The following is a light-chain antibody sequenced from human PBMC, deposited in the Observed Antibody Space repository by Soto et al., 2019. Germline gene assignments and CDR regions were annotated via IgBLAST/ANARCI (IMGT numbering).Light chain of an antibody. CDR1: SGDVGSYNL. CDR3: CSYAGTSSSV. CDR2: EGS. J-gene: IGLJ1*01. Sequence: QSALTQPASVSGSPGQSITISCAGTSGDVGSYNLVSWYQQHPGKAPKLMIYEGSKRPSGVSNRFSGSKSGNTASLTISGLQAEDEADYYCCSYAGTSSSVFGTGTKVNVL. V-gene: IGLV2-23*01.